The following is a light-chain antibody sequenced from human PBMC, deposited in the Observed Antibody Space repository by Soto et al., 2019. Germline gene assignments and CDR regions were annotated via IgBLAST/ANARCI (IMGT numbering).Light chain of an antibody. CDR1: QSVSSNY. V-gene: IGKV3-20*01. CDR3: QQYGSSPFT. J-gene: IGKJ3*01. CDR2: GAS. Sequence: EIVLTQSPGTLSLSPGERATLSCRASQSVSSNYLTWYQQKPGQAPRLLIYGASSRATGIPDRFSGSGSGTDFTLTISRLEPADFALYYCQQYGSSPFTFGPGTKGDIK.